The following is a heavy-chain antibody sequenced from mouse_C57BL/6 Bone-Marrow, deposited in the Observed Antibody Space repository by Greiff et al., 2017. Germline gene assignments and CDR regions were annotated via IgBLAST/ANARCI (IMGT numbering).Heavy chain of an antibody. CDR3: ARSGPLGRSFDY. CDR1: GYTFTSYW. J-gene: IGHJ2*01. V-gene: IGHV1-55*01. Sequence: QVQLQQPGAELVQPGASVKMSCKASGYTFTSYWITWVKQRPGQGLEWIGDIYPTSGRTNYNEKYKSTAILTVDTSSNTANMQLSSLTSEDSAVFYCARSGPLGRSFDYWGQGTTLTVSS. D-gene: IGHD4-1*01. CDR2: IYPTSGRT.